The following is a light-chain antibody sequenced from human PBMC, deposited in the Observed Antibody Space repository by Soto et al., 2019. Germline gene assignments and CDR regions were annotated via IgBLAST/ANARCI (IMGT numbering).Light chain of an antibody. Sequence: QSALTQPASVSGSPGQSITISCTGTSSDVGGYNYVSWYQQHPGKAPKLMIYDISNRPSGVSNRFSGSKSGNTASLTIAGLAAEDEADYYYSSYTSSSLYVFGTGTKVTVL. J-gene: IGLJ1*01. CDR1: SSDVGGYNY. CDR2: DIS. CDR3: SSYTSSSLYV. V-gene: IGLV2-14*01.